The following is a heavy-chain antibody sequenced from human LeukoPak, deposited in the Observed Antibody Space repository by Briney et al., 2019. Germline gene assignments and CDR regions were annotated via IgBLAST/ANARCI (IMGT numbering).Heavy chain of an antibody. J-gene: IGHJ5*02. CDR2: TYYRSKWYN. Sequence: SQTLSLTCAISGDSVSSNSAAWNWIRQSPSRGLEWLGRTYYRSKWYNDYAVSVKSRITINPDTSKNQFSLQLNSVTPEDTAVYYCARDVPGYRGYSGYDNWFDPWGQGTLVTVSS. V-gene: IGHV6-1*01. CDR3: ARDVPGYRGYSGYDNWFDP. D-gene: IGHD5-12*01. CDR1: GDSVSSNSAA.